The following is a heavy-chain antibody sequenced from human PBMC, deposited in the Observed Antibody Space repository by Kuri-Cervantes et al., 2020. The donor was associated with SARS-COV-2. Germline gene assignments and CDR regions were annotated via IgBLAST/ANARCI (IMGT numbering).Heavy chain of an antibody. J-gene: IGHJ4*02. CDR1: GFTFSSYA. Sequence: GGSLRLSCAAPGFTFSSYAMHWVRQAPGKGLEWVAVISYDGSNKYYANSVKGRFTISRDNSKNTLYLQMNSLRAEDTAVYYCAKDEGGDGSIGYWGQGTLVTVSS. CDR3: AKDEGGDGSIGY. D-gene: IGHD4-17*01. CDR2: ISYDGSNK. V-gene: IGHV3-30-3*01.